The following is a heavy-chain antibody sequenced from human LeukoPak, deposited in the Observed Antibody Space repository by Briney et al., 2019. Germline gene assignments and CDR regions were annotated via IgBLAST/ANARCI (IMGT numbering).Heavy chain of an antibody. CDR2: MNPNSGNT. CDR1: GYTFTSYD. CDR3: ARGKIAVAGTLVY. Sequence: ASVKVSCKASGYTFTSYDINWVRQATGQGLEWMGWMNPNSGNTGYAQKFQGRVTMTRNTSKSTAYMELSSLRSEDTAVYYCARGKIAVAGTLVYWGQGTLVTVSS. J-gene: IGHJ4*02. D-gene: IGHD6-19*01. V-gene: IGHV1-8*01.